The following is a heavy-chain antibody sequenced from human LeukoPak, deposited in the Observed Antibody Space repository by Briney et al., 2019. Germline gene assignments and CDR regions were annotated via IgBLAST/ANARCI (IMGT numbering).Heavy chain of an antibody. D-gene: IGHD3-10*01. V-gene: IGHV1-69*13. J-gene: IGHJ5*02. CDR1: GGTFSSYA. CDR3: ARYSITMVRGVTKGNWFDP. CDR2: IIPIFGTA. Sequence: EASVTVSCKASGGTFSSYAISWVRQAPGQGLEWMGGIIPIFGTANYAQKFQGRVTITADESTSTAYMELSSLRSEDTAVYYCARYSITMVRGVTKGNWFDPWGQGTLVTVSS.